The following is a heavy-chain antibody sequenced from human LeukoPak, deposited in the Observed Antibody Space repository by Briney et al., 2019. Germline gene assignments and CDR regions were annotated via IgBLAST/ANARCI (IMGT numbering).Heavy chain of an antibody. Sequence: PGGSLRLSCAASGFTFSSYSMNWVRQAPGKGLEWVSYISSSSSTIYYADSVKGRFTISRDNAKNSLYLQMNSLRDEDTAVYYCARVWRYYDSSGYPAEYFQHWGQGTLVTVSS. CDR3: ARVWRYYDSSGYPAEYFQH. V-gene: IGHV3-48*02. D-gene: IGHD3-22*01. CDR1: GFTFSSYS. CDR2: ISSSSSTI. J-gene: IGHJ1*01.